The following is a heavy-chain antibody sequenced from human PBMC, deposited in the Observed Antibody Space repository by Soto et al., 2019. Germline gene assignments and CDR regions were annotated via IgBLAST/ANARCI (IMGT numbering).Heavy chain of an antibody. V-gene: IGHV4-39*01. Sequence: SETLSLTCSVSGTSIRSSNYYWGWVRQPPGKGLEWIGSINYNGRAYQNPSLKSRATISIDTSENQFSLKLTSVTAADTAMYFCARLSGGRSVYFDPWGQGIVVT. CDR2: INYNGRA. CDR1: GTSIRSSNYY. D-gene: IGHD2-8*02. CDR3: ARLSGGRSVYFDP. J-gene: IGHJ5*02.